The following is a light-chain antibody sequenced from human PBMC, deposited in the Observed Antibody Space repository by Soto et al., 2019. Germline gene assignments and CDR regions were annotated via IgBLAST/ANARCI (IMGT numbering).Light chain of an antibody. CDR1: QYVSDK. CDR2: GAS. J-gene: IGKJ5*01. Sequence: EIGITQYPPTLSVCPGETATLSCSASQYVSDKVAWYQQQPGQAPSLLILGASTRATGVPARCSGSGSGTEFTLSISSLQSEDFAASYCKQYKEGTPFTFGQGTRLEIK. V-gene: IGKV3-15*01. CDR3: KQYKEGTPFT.